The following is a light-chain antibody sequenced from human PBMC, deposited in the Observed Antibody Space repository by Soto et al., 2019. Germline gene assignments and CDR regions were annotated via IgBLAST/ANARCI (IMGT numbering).Light chain of an antibody. V-gene: IGLV1-40*01. CDR3: QSYDRSLSAWV. CDR1: SSNIGAGYD. CDR2: ANS. J-gene: IGLJ3*02. Sequence: QSVLTQPPSVSGAPGQRVTISCTESSSNIGAGYDVHWYQQLPGTAPKLLIYANSNRPSGVPDRFSGSKSGTSASLAITGLQAEDEADYYCQSYDRSLSAWVFGGGTQLTVL.